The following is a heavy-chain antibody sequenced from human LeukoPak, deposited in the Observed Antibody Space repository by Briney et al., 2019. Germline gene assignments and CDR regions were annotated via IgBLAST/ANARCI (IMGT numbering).Heavy chain of an antibody. Sequence: GASVKVSCKASGYTFTSYAMNWVRQAPGQGLEWMGWTNNNTGNPTYAQGFTGRFVFSLDTSVSTAYLQISSLKAEDTAVYYCARSMNDCSGGSCYSSWFDPWGQGTLVTVSS. CDR3: ARSMNDCSGGSCYSSWFDP. D-gene: IGHD2-15*01. CDR2: TNNNTGNP. J-gene: IGHJ5*02. V-gene: IGHV7-4-1*02. CDR1: GYTFTSYA.